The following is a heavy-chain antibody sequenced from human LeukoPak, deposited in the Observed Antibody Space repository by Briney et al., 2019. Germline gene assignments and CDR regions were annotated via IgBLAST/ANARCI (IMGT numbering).Heavy chain of an antibody. V-gene: IGHV3-30*18. CDR2: ISYDGSYK. CDR3: AKDRYSGLNTIDY. CDR1: EFTFSTYG. J-gene: IGHJ4*02. D-gene: IGHD6-13*01. Sequence: SGGSLRLSCAASEFTFSTYGMHWVRQAPGKGLEWAAVISYDGSYKFYADSVKGRFTISRDNSKSTLYLQMNSLRAEDTAVYYCAKDRYSGLNTIDYWGQGTLVTVSS.